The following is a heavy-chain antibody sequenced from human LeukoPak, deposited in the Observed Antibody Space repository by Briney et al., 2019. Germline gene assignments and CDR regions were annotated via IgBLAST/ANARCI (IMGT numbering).Heavy chain of an antibody. CDR1: GGSISSSSYY. Sequence: SETLSLTCTVSGGSISSSSYYWSWIRQPPGKGLEWIGYIYYSGSTNYNPSLKSRVTISVDTSKNQFSLKLSSVTAADTAVYYCARGRGYGNWFDPWGQGTLVTVSS. CDR2: IYYSGST. CDR3: ARGRGYGNWFDP. V-gene: IGHV4-61*01. J-gene: IGHJ5*02. D-gene: IGHD5-18*01.